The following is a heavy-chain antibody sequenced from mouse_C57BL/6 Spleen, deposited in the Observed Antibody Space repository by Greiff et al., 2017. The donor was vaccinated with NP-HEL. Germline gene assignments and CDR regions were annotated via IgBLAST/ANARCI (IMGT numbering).Heavy chain of an antibody. CDR1: GYTFTDYY. V-gene: IGHV1-26*01. J-gene: IGHJ3*01. D-gene: IGHD2-2*01. Sequence: VQLQQSGPELVKPGASVKISCKASGYTFTDYYMNWVKQSHGKSLEWIGDINPNNGGTSYNQKFKGKATLTVDKSSSTAYMELRSLTSEDSAVYYCARGEGYDPFAYWGQGTLVTVSA. CDR3: ARGEGYDPFAY. CDR2: INPNNGGT.